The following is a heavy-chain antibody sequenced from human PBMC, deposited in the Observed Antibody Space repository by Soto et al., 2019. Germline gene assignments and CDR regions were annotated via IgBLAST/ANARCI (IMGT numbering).Heavy chain of an antibody. CDR3: AKLWAGSGRSNYYYYGMDV. V-gene: IGHV3-30*18. D-gene: IGHD3-10*01. Sequence: PGGSLRLSCAASGFTFSSYGMHWVRQAPGKGLGWVAVISYDGSNKYYADSVKGRFTISRDNSKNTLYLQMNSLRAEDTAVYYCAKLWAGSGRSNYYYYGMDVWGQGTTVTVSS. J-gene: IGHJ6*02. CDR1: GFTFSSYG. CDR2: ISYDGSNK.